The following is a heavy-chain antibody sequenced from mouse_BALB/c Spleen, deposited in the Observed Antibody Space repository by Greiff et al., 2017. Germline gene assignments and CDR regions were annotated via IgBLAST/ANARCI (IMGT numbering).Heavy chain of an antibody. CDR1: GFTFSSFG. Sequence: DVKLVESGGGLVQPGGSRTLSCAASGFTFSSFGMHWVRQAPEKGLEWVAYISSGSSTIYYADTVKGRFTISRDNPKNTLFLQMTSLRSEDTAMYYCARGAGDFDYWGQGTTLTVSS. V-gene: IGHV5-17*02. CDR2: ISSGSSTI. J-gene: IGHJ2*01. CDR3: ARGAGDFDY. D-gene: IGHD3-3*01.